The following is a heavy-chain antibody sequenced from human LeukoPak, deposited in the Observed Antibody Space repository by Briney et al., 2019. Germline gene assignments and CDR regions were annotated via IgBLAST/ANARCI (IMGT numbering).Heavy chain of an antibody. V-gene: IGHV3-64D*06. CDR3: WKGRGSWDFYGMGG. Sequence: PGGSLRLSCSASGFTFSSYAMHWVRQAPGKGLEYVSAISSNGGSTYYADSVKGRFTISRDNSKNTLYLQMSSLRAEDTAVYYCWKGRGSWDFYGMGGLGQGTTVTVSS. J-gene: IGHJ6*02. D-gene: IGHD1-26*01. CDR1: GFTFSSYA. CDR2: ISSNGGST.